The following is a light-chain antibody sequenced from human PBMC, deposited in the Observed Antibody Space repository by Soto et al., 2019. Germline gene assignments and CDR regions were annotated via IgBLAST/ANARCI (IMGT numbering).Light chain of an antibody. CDR2: KAS. Sequence: DIQMTQSPSTLSASVGDRVTITCRASESISSWLAWYQQKPGKAPKLLIYKASSLESGVPSRFSGSGSGTEFTLTISSLQPDDFATYYCQQYNRISNFGPGTKVDIK. CDR1: ESISSW. V-gene: IGKV1-5*03. J-gene: IGKJ3*01. CDR3: QQYNRISN.